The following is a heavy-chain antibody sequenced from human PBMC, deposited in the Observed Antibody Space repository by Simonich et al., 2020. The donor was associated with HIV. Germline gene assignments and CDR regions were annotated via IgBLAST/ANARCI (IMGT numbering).Heavy chain of an antibody. CDR2: INYTGSP. Sequence: QVQLQQWGAGLFKPSETLSLTCALYGGSFNDYFWTWIRQTPGKGLEWIGEINYTGSPNHNPSLKSRVTISLDTSKKQFSLKLSSVTAADTAVYYCARGGVGNWAFDFWGQGTLVTVSS. CDR1: GGSFNDYF. V-gene: IGHV4-34*02. CDR3: ARGGVGNWAFDF. J-gene: IGHJ4*02. D-gene: IGHD7-27*01.